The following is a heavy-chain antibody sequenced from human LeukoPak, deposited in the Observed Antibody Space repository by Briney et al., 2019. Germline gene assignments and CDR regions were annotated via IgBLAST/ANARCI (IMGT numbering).Heavy chain of an antibody. V-gene: IGHV3-23*01. J-gene: IGHJ4*02. CDR3: AKWVGNTGAFDY. CDR2: ISGSGGST. CDR1: GFTFSSYA. Sequence: GGSLRLSCAASGFTFSSYAMSWVRRAPGKGLEWVSAISGSGGSTYYADSVKGRFTISRDNSKNTLYLQMNSLRAEDTAVYYCAKWVGNTGAFDYWGQGTLVTVSS. D-gene: IGHD1/OR15-1a*01.